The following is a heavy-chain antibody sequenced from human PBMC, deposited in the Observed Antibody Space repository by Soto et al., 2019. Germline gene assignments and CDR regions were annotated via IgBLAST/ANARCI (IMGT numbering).Heavy chain of an antibody. Sequence: PAGCLELSCAASGFTFSSYWMSWVRQAPGKGLEWVANIKQDGSEKYYVDSVKCRFTISRDNAKNSLYLQMNSLRAEDTAVYYCARDGAYDILTGQPKTRDRGMDVWGQGTTVTVSS. CDR2: IKQDGSEK. CDR1: GFTFSSYW. D-gene: IGHD3-9*01. V-gene: IGHV3-7*03. CDR3: ARDGAYDILTGQPKTRDRGMDV. J-gene: IGHJ6*02.